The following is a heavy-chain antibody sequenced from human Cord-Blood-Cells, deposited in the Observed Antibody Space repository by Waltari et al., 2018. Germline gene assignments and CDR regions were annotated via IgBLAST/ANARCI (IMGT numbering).Heavy chain of an antibody. J-gene: IGHJ3*02. Sequence: QVQLQESGPGLVKPSETLSLTCTVPGYSISSGYYWGWIRQPPGKGLEWIGSIYHSGSTYYNPALKGRVTISVDTSKNQFSLKLSSVTAADTAVYYCARGRVYDIVVVPAAKGAFDIWGQGTMVTVSS. V-gene: IGHV4-38-2*02. D-gene: IGHD2-2*01. CDR3: ARGRVYDIVVVPAAKGAFDI. CDR2: IYHSGST. CDR1: GYSISSGYY.